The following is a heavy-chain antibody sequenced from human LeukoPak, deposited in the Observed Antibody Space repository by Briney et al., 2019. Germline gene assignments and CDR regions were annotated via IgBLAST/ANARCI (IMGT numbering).Heavy chain of an antibody. CDR1: GGSISSGGYY. CDR2: IYYSGST. D-gene: IGHD6-13*01. CDR3: ARGCPSSSWYPSCFDY. J-gene: IGHJ4*02. V-gene: IGHV4-31*03. Sequence: SQTLSLTCTVSGGSISSGGYYWSWIRQHPGKGLEWIGYIYYSGSTYYNPSLKSRVTISVDTSKNQFSLKLSSVTAADTAVYYCARGCPSSSWYPSCFDYWGQGTLVTVSS.